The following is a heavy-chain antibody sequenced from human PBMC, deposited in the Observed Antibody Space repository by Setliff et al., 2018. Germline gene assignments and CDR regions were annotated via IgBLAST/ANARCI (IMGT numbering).Heavy chain of an antibody. Sequence: GGSLRLSCVASGYTFSSYAIHWVRQAPGKGLEWVALISWDGTKTSYADSVRGRFTISRDGSKSTLYLDMSSLRSEDTAVYYCAKVLERHDYYYGMDVWGQGTTVTVSS. CDR2: ISWDGTKT. D-gene: IGHD1-1*01. J-gene: IGHJ6*02. CDR1: GYTFSSYA. V-gene: IGHV3-30*18. CDR3: AKVLERHDYYYGMDV.